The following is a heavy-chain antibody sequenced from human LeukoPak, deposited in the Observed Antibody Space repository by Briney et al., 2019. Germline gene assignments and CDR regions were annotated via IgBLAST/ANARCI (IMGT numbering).Heavy chain of an antibody. V-gene: IGHV3-33*01. D-gene: IGHD5-18*01. Sequence: GSSLRLSRAASGFTFSSYGMHWVRQAPGKGLEWVAVIWYDGSNKYYAHSVKGRFTISRDNSKNTLYLQMNSLRAEDTAVYYCARDFADTAMVFAIWGQGTMVTVSS. J-gene: IGHJ3*02. CDR1: GFTFSSYG. CDR2: IWYDGSNK. CDR3: ARDFADTAMVFAI.